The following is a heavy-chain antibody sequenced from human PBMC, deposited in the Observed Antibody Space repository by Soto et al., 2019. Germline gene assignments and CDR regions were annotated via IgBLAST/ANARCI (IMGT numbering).Heavy chain of an antibody. CDR2: ITWNGGSV. Sequence: EEQLVESGGALVQPGRSLRLSCAASGFTFDDYAMHWVRQAPGKGLEWGSFITWNGGSVGYADSLKGRFTISRDNAKNSLYLQLSSLRTEDTAFYYCTRGYCSVSSCAFDIWGQGTMVTVSS. CDR1: GFTFDDYA. J-gene: IGHJ3*02. V-gene: IGHV3-9*01. CDR3: TRGYCSVSSCAFDI. D-gene: IGHD2-15*01.